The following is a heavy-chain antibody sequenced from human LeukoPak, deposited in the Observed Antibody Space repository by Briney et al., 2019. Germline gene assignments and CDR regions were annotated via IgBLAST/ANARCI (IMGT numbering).Heavy chain of an antibody. J-gene: IGHJ4*02. CDR2: IYYSGST. CDR1: GGSISSSSYY. V-gene: IGHV4-39*07. CDR3: ARVSGTTDPFDY. Sequence: SETLSLTCTVSGGSISSSSYYWGWIRQPPGKGLEWIGSIYYSGSTYYNPSLKSRVTISVDMSKNQFSLKLSSVTAADTAVYYCARVSGTTDPFDYWGQGTLVTVSS. D-gene: IGHD4-17*01.